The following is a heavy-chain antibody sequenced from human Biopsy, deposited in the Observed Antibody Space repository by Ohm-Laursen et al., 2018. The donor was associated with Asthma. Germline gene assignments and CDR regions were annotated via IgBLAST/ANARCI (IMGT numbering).Heavy chain of an antibody. Sequence: SLRLSCAASGFSFSNFGMHWVRQAPGKRLEWVAVISFDGSNEDYADSVKGRFTISRDNSKNTLFLEMNSLRPEDTAVYYCARAYGGSFFSGSFDIWGQGTMVTVSS. CDR3: ARAYGGSFFSGSFDI. CDR2: ISFDGSNE. D-gene: IGHD4-23*01. J-gene: IGHJ3*02. V-gene: IGHV3-30*03. CDR1: GFSFSNFG.